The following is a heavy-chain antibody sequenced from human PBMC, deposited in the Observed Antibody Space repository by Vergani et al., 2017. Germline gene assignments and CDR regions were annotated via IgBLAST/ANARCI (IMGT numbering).Heavy chain of an antibody. Sequence: QVQLVQSGAEVKKPGASVKVSCKASGYTFTSYGISWVRQAPGQGLEWMGWISAYNGNTNYAQKLQGRVTMTTDTSTSTAYMELRSLRSDDTAVYYCARDRXYYDSSGYFRGTDYWGQGTLVTVSS. V-gene: IGHV1-18*01. CDR1: GYTFTSYG. CDR3: ARDRXYYDSSGYFRGTDY. CDR2: ISAYNGNT. D-gene: IGHD3-22*01. J-gene: IGHJ4*02.